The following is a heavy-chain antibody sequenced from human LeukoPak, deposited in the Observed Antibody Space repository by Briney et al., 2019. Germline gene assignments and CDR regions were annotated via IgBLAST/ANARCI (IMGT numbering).Heavy chain of an antibody. Sequence: GASVKVSCKASGYTFTSYYMHWVRQAPGPGLEWMGIINPSGGSTSYAQKFQGRVTMTRDTSTSTVYMELSSLRSEDTAVYYCARDCAITGPPGGGWFDPWGQGTLVTVSS. CDR2: INPSGGST. CDR3: ARDCAITGPPGGGWFDP. D-gene: IGHD1-20*01. CDR1: GYTFTSYY. J-gene: IGHJ5*02. V-gene: IGHV1-46*01.